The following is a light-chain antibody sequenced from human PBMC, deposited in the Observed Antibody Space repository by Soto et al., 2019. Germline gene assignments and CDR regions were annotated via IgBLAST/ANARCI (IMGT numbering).Light chain of an antibody. V-gene: IGLV1-44*01. J-gene: IGLJ3*02. Sequence: QSVLTQPPSASGTPGQRVTISCSGSSSNIGRNAVNWYQQLPGAAPKLLIYSHDQRPSGVPDRFSGSKSGTSASLAISGLQSEYEADYYCVAWDDSLKGPVFGGGTKLTVL. CDR3: VAWDDSLKGPV. CDR2: SHD. CDR1: SSNIGRNA.